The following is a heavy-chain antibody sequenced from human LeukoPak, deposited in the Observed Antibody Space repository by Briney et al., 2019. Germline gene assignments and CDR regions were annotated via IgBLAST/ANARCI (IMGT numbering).Heavy chain of an antibody. CDR1: GGSISSNSYY. CDR2: MYYSGST. Sequence: SETLSLTCNVSGGSISSNSYYWGWIRQPPGKGLEWIGSMYYSGSTYYNPSLKSRVTISVDTSKNQFSLKLSSVTAADTAVYYCARRAARRVGQSFQPYRYAPFDYWGQGTLVTVSS. V-gene: IGHV4-39*07. D-gene: IGHD6-6*01. CDR3: ARRAARRVGQSFQPYRYAPFDY. J-gene: IGHJ4*02.